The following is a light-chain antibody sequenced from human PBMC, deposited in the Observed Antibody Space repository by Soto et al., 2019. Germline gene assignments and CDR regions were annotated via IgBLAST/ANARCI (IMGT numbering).Light chain of an antibody. CDR2: SND. Sequence: QSVVTQPPSASGTPGQRVTISCSGSRSNIGSNTVTWYQQLPGTAPKLLIHSNDQRPSGVPDRFSGSKSGTSASLAISGLQAEDEADYYCCSYAGSYTWVFGGGTKLTVL. J-gene: IGLJ3*02. CDR1: RSNIGSNT. V-gene: IGLV1-44*01. CDR3: CSYAGSYTWV.